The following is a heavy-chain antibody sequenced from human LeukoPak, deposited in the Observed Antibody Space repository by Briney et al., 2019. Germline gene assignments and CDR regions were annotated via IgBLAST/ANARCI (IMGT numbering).Heavy chain of an antibody. CDR3: AKSPRSGYQYYYYYYMDV. CDR2: ISYDGSNK. V-gene: IGHV3-30-3*01. Sequence: GGSLRLSCAASGFTFSSYAMHWVRQAPGKGLEWVAVISYDGSNKYYADSVKGRFTISRDNSKNTLYLQMNSLRAEDTAVYYCAKSPRSGYQYYYYYYMDVWGKGTTVTVSS. CDR1: GFTFSSYA. D-gene: IGHD3-3*01. J-gene: IGHJ6*03.